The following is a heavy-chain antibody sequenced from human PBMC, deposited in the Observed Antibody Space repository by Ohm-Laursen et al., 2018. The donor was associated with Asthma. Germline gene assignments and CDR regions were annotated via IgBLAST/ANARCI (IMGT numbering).Heavy chain of an antibody. V-gene: IGHV1-69*01. CDR3: ARGGIAARPGYFDY. D-gene: IGHD6-6*01. Sequence: GSSVKVSCKVSGGTFSSYAISWVRQAPGQGLEWMGGIIPIFGTANYAQKFQGRVTVTADESTSTAYMELSSLRSEDTAVYYCARGGIAARPGYFDYWGQGTLVTVSS. J-gene: IGHJ4*02. CDR2: IIPIFGTA. CDR1: GGTFSSYA.